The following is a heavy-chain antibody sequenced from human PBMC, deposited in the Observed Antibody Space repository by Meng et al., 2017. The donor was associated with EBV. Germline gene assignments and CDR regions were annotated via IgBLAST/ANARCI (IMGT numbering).Heavy chain of an antibody. CDR3: ASESGRGYTPDY. CDR2: FLPRLGAP. V-gene: IGHV1-69*01. J-gene: IGHJ4*02. D-gene: IGHD3-10*01. Sequence: VWLGHCGAERNKHGVSLQVSCKTSGGPFRYYAISWVRQAPGQGLEWLGGFLPRLGAPNYAQKFHGRVKITADESTSTHYMDLSSLRSEDTAIYYCASESGRGYTPDYWGQGTLVTVSS. CDR1: GGPFRYYA.